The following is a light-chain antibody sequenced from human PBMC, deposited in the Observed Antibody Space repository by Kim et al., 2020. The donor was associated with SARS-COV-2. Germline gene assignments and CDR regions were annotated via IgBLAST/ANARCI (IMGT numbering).Light chain of an antibody. CDR1: ICSTGSLP. V-gene: IGLV1-44*01. CDR2: TDD. CDR3: AAWNDSLNSLV. J-gene: IGLJ2*01. Sequence: GQGVTISCSGAICSTGSLPVNWYQQFPQTTPKLLFHTDDQRPSGVPDRFAGSKSGTSASLAISGLQSADEADYYCAAWNDSLNSLVFGGGTKVTVL.